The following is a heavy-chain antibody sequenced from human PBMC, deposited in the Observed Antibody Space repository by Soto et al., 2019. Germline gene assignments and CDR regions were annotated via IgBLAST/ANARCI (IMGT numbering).Heavy chain of an antibody. J-gene: IGHJ6*02. CDR3: AKDRCTSTSCYRRDHYYYYGMDV. CDR2: ISYDGSNK. D-gene: IGHD2-2*02. V-gene: IGHV3-30*18. CDR1: GFTFSSFG. Sequence: GGSLRLSCAASGFTFSSFGMHWVRQAPGKGLEWVAVISYDGSNKYYADSVKGRFTISRDNSENTLFLQMNSLRAEDTAVYYCAKDRCTSTSCYRRDHYYYYGMDVWGQGTTVTVSS.